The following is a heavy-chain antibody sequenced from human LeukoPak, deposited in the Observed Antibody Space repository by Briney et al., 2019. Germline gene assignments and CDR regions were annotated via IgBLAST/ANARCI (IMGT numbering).Heavy chain of an antibody. Sequence: SETLSLTCAVYGGSFSGYYWSWIRQPPGKGLEWIGYISYSGSTNYNPSLKSRVTISLDTSKNQFSLKLRSVTAADTAVYYCARDSYSSNWIYFDYWGQGTLITVSS. J-gene: IGHJ4*02. CDR1: GGSFSGYY. V-gene: IGHV4-59*12. D-gene: IGHD6-13*01. CDR3: ARDSYSSNWIYFDY. CDR2: ISYSGST.